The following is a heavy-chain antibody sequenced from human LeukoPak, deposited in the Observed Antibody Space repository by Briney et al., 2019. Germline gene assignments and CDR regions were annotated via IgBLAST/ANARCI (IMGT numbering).Heavy chain of an antibody. CDR2: FYYSGST. V-gene: IGHV4-59*01. CDR1: GDSISRNY. J-gene: IGHJ4*02. D-gene: IGHD1-14*01. Sequence: SETLSLTCSVPGDSISRNYWTWIRQPPGKGLEWIGHFYYSGSTSYNPSLKSRVTISADTSKNQFSLKLTSVTAADTAVYYCADRGGVYWGQGILVTVSS. CDR3: ADRGGVY.